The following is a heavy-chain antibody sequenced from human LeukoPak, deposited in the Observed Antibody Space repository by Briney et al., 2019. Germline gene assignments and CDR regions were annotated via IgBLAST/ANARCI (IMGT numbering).Heavy chain of an antibody. V-gene: IGHV1-46*01. J-gene: IGHJ6*02. D-gene: IGHD6-13*01. CDR1: GYTFTSYY. CDR2: INPSGGST. CDR3: ARAVSLSMAAAGTSLLGYGMDV. Sequence: ASVTVSCTASGYTFTSYYMHWVRQAPGQGLEWVGIINPSGGSTNYAQTFQGGATMTRDTSTSTVYTDLSSLTPEHTAVSYCARAVSLSMAAAGTSLLGYGMDVWGQGTTVTVSS.